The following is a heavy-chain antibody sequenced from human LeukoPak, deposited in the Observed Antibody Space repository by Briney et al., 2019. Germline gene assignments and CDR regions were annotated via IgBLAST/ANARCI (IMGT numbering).Heavy chain of an antibody. CDR3: ARGGIAAAGTLDY. D-gene: IGHD6-13*01. Sequence: SVKVSCKASGGTFSTYAISWVRQAPGQGLEWMGGIIPIFGTANYAQKFQGRVTITADKSTSTAYMELSSLRSEDTAVYYCARGGIAAAGTLDYWGQGTLVTVSS. CDR1: GGTFSTYA. J-gene: IGHJ4*02. CDR2: IIPIFGTA. V-gene: IGHV1-69*06.